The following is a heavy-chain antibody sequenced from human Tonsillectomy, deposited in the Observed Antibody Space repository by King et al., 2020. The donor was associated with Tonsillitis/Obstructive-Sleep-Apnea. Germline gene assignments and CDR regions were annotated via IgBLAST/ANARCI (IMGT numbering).Heavy chain of an antibody. CDR2: INHSGFT. CDR1: GGSFSGYY. D-gene: IGHD3-22*01. J-gene: IGHJ4*02. CDR3: ARGYCDSSGYPSNFDY. Sequence: VQLQQWGAGLLKPSETLSLTCAVYGGSFSGYYWSWIRQPPGKGLEWIGEINHSGFTNYNPSLNSRVTISVDTSKNQFSLKLCSVTAADTAVYYCARGYCDSSGYPSNFDYWGQGTLVTVSS. V-gene: IGHV4-34*01.